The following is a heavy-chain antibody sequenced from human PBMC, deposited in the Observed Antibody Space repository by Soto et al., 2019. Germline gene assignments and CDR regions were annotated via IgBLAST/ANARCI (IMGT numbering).Heavy chain of an antibody. CDR2: ISSGGFIT. Sequence: QVQLVESGGGSVKPGGSLRLSCAASGFTFSDYYMNWIRQAPGKGLEWVSYISSGGFITYYADSVKGRFTTSWDKAKNSLYLQMNTLSANDTAVYYYATGVVPATKWGYYSYGLDVWGQGTTVTVSS. J-gene: IGHJ6*02. V-gene: IGHV3-11*01. CDR3: ATGVVPATKWGYYSYGLDV. D-gene: IGHD2-2*01. CDR1: GFTFSDYY.